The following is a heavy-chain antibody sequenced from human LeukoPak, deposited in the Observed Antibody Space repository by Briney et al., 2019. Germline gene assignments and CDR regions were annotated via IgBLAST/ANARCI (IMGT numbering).Heavy chain of an antibody. CDR2: IWYDGSNK. CDR1: GFTFSSYG. Sequence: GGSLRLSCAASGFTFSSYGMHWVRQAPGEGLEWVGVIWYDGSNKYYADSVKGRFTISRDNSKNTLYLQMNSLRAEDTAVYYCAKDLEEYCSGGSCYSCDYWGQGTLVTVSS. D-gene: IGHD2-15*01. V-gene: IGHV3-33*06. CDR3: AKDLEEYCSGGSCYSCDY. J-gene: IGHJ4*02.